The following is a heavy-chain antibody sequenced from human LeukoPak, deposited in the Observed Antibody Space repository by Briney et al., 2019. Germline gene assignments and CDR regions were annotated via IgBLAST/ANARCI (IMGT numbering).Heavy chain of an antibody. CDR3: ARGVLGGGAFDI. D-gene: IGHD3-16*01. CDR2: INPHSGGT. V-gene: IGHV1-2*02. J-gene: IGHJ3*02. Sequence: ASVKVSCKASGYTFTDYYVHWVRQAPGQGLEWMGWINPHSGGTNYAQKFQGRVTVTRDTSISTAYIELNRLRSDDTAVYYCARGVLGGGAFDIWGQGTMVTVSS. CDR1: GYTFTDYY.